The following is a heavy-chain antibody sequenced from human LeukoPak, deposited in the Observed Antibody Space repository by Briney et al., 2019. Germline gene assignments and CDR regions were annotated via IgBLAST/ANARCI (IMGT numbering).Heavy chain of an antibody. CDR3: ARGYCSGGSCGAGEYFQH. CDR2: INHNGST. CDR1: GGSFSGYY. J-gene: IGHJ1*01. V-gene: IGHV4-34*01. D-gene: IGHD2-15*01. Sequence: SETLSLTCAVYGGSFSGYYWSWIRQPPGKGLEWIGEINHNGSTNYNPSLKSRVTISVDTSKNQFSLKLSSVTAADTAVYYCARGYCSGGSCGAGEYFQHWGQGTLVTVSS.